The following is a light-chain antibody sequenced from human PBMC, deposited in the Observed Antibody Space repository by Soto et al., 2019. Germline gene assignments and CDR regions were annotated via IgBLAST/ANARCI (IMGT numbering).Light chain of an antibody. V-gene: IGLV1-40*01. Sequence: QPVLTQPPSVSGAPGQRVTISCTGSSSNIGAGYDVHWYQQLPGTAPKLLIYDNSNRPSGVPDRFSGSKSGTSASLAITGLQAEDEADYHCQSYDSSLSGSKVFGGGTKLTVL. CDR3: QSYDSSLSGSKV. CDR1: SSNIGAGYD. J-gene: IGLJ2*01. CDR2: DNS.